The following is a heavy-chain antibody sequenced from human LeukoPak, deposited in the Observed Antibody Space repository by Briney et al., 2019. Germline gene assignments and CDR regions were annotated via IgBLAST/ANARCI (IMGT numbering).Heavy chain of an antibody. D-gene: IGHD3-3*01. CDR1: GFDFSSNW. CDR2: IKGDGIST. V-gene: IGHV3-74*01. Sequence: PGGSQRLSCAASGFDFSSNWMHWVRHAPGQGLVWVSRIKGDGISTNYADSVKGRFTISRDIAKNTLYLQMNSLRAEDTGVYYCAKDHYWSIDYWGRGTLVTVSS. J-gene: IGHJ4*02. CDR3: AKDHYWSIDY.